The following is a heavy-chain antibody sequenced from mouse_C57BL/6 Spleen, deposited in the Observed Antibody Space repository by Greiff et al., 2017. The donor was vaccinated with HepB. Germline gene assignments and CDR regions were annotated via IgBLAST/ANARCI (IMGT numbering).Heavy chain of an antibody. CDR3: ARVDYDEGVDY. J-gene: IGHJ2*01. V-gene: IGHV3-6*01. CDR2: ISYDGSN. Sequence: EVQLQQSGPGLVKPSQSLSLTCSVTGYSITSGYYWNWIRQFPGNKLEWMGYISYDGSNNYNPSLKNRISITRDTSKNQFFLKLNSVTTEDTATYYCARVDYDEGVDYWGQGTTLTVSS. CDR1: GYSITSGYY. D-gene: IGHD2-4*01.